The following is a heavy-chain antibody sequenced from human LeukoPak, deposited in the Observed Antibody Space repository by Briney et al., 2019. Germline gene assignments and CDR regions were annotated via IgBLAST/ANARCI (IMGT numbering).Heavy chain of an antibody. CDR3: ARLIAATGRLYFDY. CDR2: IYSGGNT. D-gene: IGHD6-13*01. CDR1: GFTVSSSY. J-gene: IGHJ4*02. V-gene: IGHV3-53*01. Sequence: PGGSLRLSCAAPGFTVSSSYMSWVRQAPGKGLDYVSVIYSGGNTYYAGSVKGRFTISRDNSKNTVYLQMNSLRAEDTAVYYCARLIAATGRLYFDYWGQGTLVTVSS.